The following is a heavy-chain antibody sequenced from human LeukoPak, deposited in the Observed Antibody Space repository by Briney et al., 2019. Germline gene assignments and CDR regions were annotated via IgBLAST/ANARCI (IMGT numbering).Heavy chain of an antibody. D-gene: IGHD3-22*01. CDR1: GGSISSYY. CDR3: AREDYYDSSFDY. V-gene: IGHV4-59*01. Sequence: SETLSLTCTVSGGSISSYYRGWIRQPPGKGLEWIGYIYYSGSTNYNPSLKSRVTISVDTSKNQFSLKLSSVTAADTAVYYCAREDYYDSSFDYWGQGTLVTVSS. CDR2: IYYSGST. J-gene: IGHJ4*02.